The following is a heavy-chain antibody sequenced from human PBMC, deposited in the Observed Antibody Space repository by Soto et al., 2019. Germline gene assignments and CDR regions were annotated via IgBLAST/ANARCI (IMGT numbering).Heavy chain of an antibody. Sequence: QVQLVQSGAEVKKPGASVKVSCKASGYTFTSYGTVWVRQAPEQGLEWMGWISVNNGNTNYAQKLQGRDTMTTDTPTSTAYMELRSLRSDDTAVYYCARDNGYESDYWGQGTLVTVSS. CDR3: ARDNGYESDY. CDR2: ISVNNGNT. V-gene: IGHV1-18*01. D-gene: IGHD5-12*01. CDR1: GYTFTSYG. J-gene: IGHJ4*02.